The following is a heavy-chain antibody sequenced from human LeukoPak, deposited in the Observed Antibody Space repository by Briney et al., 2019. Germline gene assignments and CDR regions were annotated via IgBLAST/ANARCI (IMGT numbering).Heavy chain of an antibody. V-gene: IGHV3-30-3*01. Sequence: GRSLRLSCAASGFTFSSYAMHWVRQAPGKGLEWVAVISYDGSNKYYADSVKGRFTISRDNSKNTLYLQMNSLRAEDTAVSYCARERYYDFWSGHYRAPGDYYYYGMDVWGQGTTVTVSS. J-gene: IGHJ6*02. CDR3: ARERYYDFWSGHYRAPGDYYYYGMDV. CDR1: GFTFSSYA. D-gene: IGHD3-3*01. CDR2: ISYDGSNK.